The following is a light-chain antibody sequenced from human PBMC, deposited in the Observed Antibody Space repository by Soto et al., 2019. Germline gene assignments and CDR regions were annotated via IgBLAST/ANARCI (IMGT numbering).Light chain of an antibody. CDR1: QDISNY. Sequence: IQMPQTHASLSASVGDRVTITCQASQDISNYLNWYQHKPGKAPKILIYDASTLETGVPSRFSGSGSGTDFTFTISSLQPEDIATYYCLQFHNLPTFGGGTKVDIK. CDR2: DAS. CDR3: LQFHNLPT. J-gene: IGKJ4*01. V-gene: IGKV1-33*01.